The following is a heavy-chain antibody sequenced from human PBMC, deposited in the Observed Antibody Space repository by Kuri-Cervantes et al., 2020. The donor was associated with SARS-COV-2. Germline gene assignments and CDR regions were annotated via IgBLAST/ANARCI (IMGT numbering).Heavy chain of an antibody. CDR3: ARVVLSRLTTVTNYYYYYYYMDV. V-gene: IGHV4-34*01. CDR2: INHSGST. CDR1: GGSFSGYY. D-gene: IGHD4-17*01. Sequence: ESLKISCAVYGGSFSGYYWSWIRQPPGKGLEWIGEINHSGSTNYNPSLKSRVTISVDTSKNQFSLKLSSVTAADTAVYYCARVVLSRLTTVTNYYYYYYYMDVWGKGTTVTSP. J-gene: IGHJ6*03.